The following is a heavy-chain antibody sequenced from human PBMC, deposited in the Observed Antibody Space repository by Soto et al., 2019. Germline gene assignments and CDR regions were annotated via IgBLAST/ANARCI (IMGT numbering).Heavy chain of an antibody. Sequence: SETLSLTCTVSGVSSNSYFWSWIRQPPGKGLEWIGYIHYSGSSNYNPSLKNRVTMSVDTSKNQFSLKLSSVTAADTAVYYCARDDCSGGSCYRRGYYFDYWGQGTLVTVSS. CDR1: GVSSNSYF. CDR3: ARDDCSGGSCYRRGYYFDY. J-gene: IGHJ4*02. D-gene: IGHD2-15*01. V-gene: IGHV4-59*12. CDR2: IHYSGSS.